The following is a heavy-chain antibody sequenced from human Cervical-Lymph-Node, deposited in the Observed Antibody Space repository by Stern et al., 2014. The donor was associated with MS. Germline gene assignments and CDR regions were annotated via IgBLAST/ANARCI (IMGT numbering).Heavy chain of an antibody. J-gene: IGHJ5*02. D-gene: IGHD2-2*01. V-gene: IGHV3-30*18. Sequence: VQLVESGGGVVPPGRSLRLSCAASGFTFRSYGMHWVRQAPGKGLEWVAFISKDGSDKSYAASVKGRFTIFRANSKNTLYLQMNSLSAQDTAVYYCAKESTVRLNWFDPWGQGALVTVSS. CDR1: GFTFRSYG. CDR3: AKESTVRLNWFDP. CDR2: ISKDGSDK.